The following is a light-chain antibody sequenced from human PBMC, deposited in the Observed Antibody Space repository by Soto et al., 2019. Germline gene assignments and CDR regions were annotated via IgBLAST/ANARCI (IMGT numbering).Light chain of an antibody. CDR1: QNITNF. CDR3: QQYDDLPVT. CDR2: DAS. Sequence: DIQMTQSPSSLSASVGDRVTITCQASQNITNFLNWYQHKLGKAPNLLIYDASNLEAEVPSRFSGTGSGTEFSVTISSLQPEDIGSYFCQQYDDLPVTFGGGTKVEIK. V-gene: IGKV1-33*01. J-gene: IGKJ4*01.